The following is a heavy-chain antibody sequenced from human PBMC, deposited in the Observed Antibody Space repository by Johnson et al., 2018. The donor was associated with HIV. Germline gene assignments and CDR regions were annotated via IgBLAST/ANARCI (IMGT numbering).Heavy chain of an antibody. D-gene: IGHD3-22*01. V-gene: IGHV3-30*01. Sequence: QVQLVESGGGVVQPGRSLRLSCAASGFTFSSYAMHWVRQAPGKGLEWVAVISYDGSNKYYADSVKGRFTISRDNSKNTLYLQMNSLGAEDTAVYYCAKDYPDDRSPRGAFDIWGHGTMVTVSS. CDR1: GFTFSSYA. CDR3: AKDYPDDRSPRGAFDI. J-gene: IGHJ3*02. CDR2: ISYDGSNK.